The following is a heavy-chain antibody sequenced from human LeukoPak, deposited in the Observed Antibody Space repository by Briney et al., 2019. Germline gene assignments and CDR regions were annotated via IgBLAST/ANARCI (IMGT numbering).Heavy chain of an antibody. CDR3: VRDTTTGYSYGDSRGHAFDI. V-gene: IGHV1-8*01. CDR2: MNPNTGAT. CDR1: GYSFTNFH. Sequence: ASVNVSCKAAGYSFTNFHINWVRQAPGQGPEWMGWMNPNTGATGFAQKLQGRVTITQNSSTSTAYMELSSLRSEDTAVYYCVRDTTTGYSYGDSRGHAFDIWGQGTMVTVSS. J-gene: IGHJ3*02. D-gene: IGHD5-18*01.